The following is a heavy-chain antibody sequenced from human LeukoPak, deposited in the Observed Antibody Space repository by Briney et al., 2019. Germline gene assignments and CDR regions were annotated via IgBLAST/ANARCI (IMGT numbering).Heavy chain of an antibody. CDR3: AKDNTIFGVVIPHDY. CDR2: ISGSGGST. D-gene: IGHD3-3*01. J-gene: IGHJ4*02. V-gene: IGHV3-23*01. Sequence: SGGSLRLSCAASGFTFSSYAMSWVRQAPGKGLEWVSAISGSGGSTYYADSVKGRFTISRDNSKNTLYLQMNSLRAEDTAVYYCAKDNTIFGVVIPHDYWGQGTLVTVSS. CDR1: GFTFSSYA.